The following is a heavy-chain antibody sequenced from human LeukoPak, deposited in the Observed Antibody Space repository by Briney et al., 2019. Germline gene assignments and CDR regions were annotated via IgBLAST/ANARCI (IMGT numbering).Heavy chain of an antibody. D-gene: IGHD5-24*01. CDR2: ISSSGSST. V-gene: IGHV3-21*04. CDR3: ARASDPWLQLT. CDR1: GFIFSSYT. J-gene: IGHJ5*02. Sequence: GGSLRLSCAASGFIFSSYTMNWVRQAPGKGLEWVSSISSSGSSTHYADSVKGRFTISRDNAQTSLYLQMNSLRAEDTAVYYCARASDPWLQLTWGQGTLVTVSS.